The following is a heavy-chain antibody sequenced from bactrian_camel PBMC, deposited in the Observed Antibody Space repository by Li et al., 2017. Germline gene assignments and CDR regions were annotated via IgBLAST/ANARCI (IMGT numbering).Heavy chain of an antibody. CDR1: GFAFSNYY. J-gene: IGHJ4*01. CDR2: IRFDGGDT. Sequence: HVQLVESGGGLVQPGGSLRLSCAASGFAFSNYYMSWVRQAPGKGLDWVTSIRFDGGDTYYADSVKGRFTISRDNAKTMVYLQMNSQKSEDTALYFCTTDLRRLEVGDYWGQGTQVTVS. V-gene: IGHV3S5*01. D-gene: IGHD3*01. CDR3: TTDLRRLEVGDY.